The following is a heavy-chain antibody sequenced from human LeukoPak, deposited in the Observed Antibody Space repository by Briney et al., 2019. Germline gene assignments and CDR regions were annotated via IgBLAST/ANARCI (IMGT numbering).Heavy chain of an antibody. CDR1: GFTFSNAW. D-gene: IGHD3-10*01. V-gene: IGHV3-15*01. CDR2: IKSKTDGGTT. Sequence: PGGSLRLSCAASGFTFSNAWMSWVRQAPGKGLEWVGRIKSKTDGGTTDYAAPVKGRFTISRDDSKNTLYLQMNSLKTEDTAAYYCTTALLWFGESTSWGQGTLVTVSS. CDR3: TTALLWFGESTS. J-gene: IGHJ5*02.